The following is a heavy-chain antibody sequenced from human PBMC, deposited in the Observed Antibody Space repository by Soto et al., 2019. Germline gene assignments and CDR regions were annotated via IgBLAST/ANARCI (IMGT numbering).Heavy chain of an antibody. Sequence: QVQLQESGPGLVKPSQTLSLTCTVSGGSISSGDYYWSWIRQPPGKGLEWIGYIYYSGSTYYNPSTKSRVTRSVDTSKNQFSLKRSSVTAADTAVYYCARVGGFGATTIDYWGQGTLVTVSS. V-gene: IGHV4-30-4*01. CDR3: ARVGGFGATTIDY. CDR2: IYYSGST. D-gene: IGHD3-10*01. J-gene: IGHJ4*02. CDR1: GGSISSGDYY.